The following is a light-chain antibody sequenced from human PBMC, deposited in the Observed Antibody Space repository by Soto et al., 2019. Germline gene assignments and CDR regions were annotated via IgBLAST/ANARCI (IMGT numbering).Light chain of an antibody. CDR1: QTISSW. CDR2: RAS. J-gene: IGKJ1*01. Sequence: DVQMTQSPSTLSGSVGDRVTITCRASQTISSWLAWYQQKPGKAPKLLIYRASTLQGGVPSRFSGSGSGTEFTLTISSLQPDDCATYYCQQYDNNWTFGQGSKVDI. V-gene: IGKV1-5*03. CDR3: QQYDNNWT.